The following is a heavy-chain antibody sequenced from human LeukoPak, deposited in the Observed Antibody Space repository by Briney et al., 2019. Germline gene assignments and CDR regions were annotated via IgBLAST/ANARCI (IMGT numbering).Heavy chain of an antibody. Sequence: GGSLRLSCAASGFTFSSYGMHWVRQAPGKGLEWVADIWYDGSNKYYADSVKGRFTISRDNSKNTLYLQMNSLRAEDTAVYYCAKDEGSYDFWSGYPDYWGQGTLVTVSS. CDR3: AKDEGSYDFWSGYPDY. CDR1: GFTFSSYG. CDR2: IWYDGSNK. J-gene: IGHJ4*02. V-gene: IGHV3-33*06. D-gene: IGHD3-3*01.